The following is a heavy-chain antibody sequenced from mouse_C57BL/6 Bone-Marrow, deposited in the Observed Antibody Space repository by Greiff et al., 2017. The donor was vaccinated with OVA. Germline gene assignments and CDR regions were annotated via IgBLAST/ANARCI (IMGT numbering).Heavy chain of an antibody. Sequence: EVHLVESGGGLVQPGGSLKLSCAASGFTFSDYGLAWVRQAPRKGPGWVAFISNLAYSIYYADTVTGRFTISRENAKNTLYLEMSSLRSEDTAMYYCARSYDGSTFFAYWGQGTLVTVSA. CDR1: GFTFSDYG. J-gene: IGHJ3*01. D-gene: IGHD2-3*01. CDR3: ARSYDGSTFFAY. V-gene: IGHV5-15*01. CDR2: ISNLAYSI.